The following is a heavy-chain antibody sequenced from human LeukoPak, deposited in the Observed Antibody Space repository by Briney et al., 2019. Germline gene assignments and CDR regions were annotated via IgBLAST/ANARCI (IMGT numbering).Heavy chain of an antibody. D-gene: IGHD3-22*01. J-gene: IGHJ4*02. CDR2: ISCSGGST. CDR3: AKSPKHYYDSSGYQYYFDY. CDR1: TVSTYA. Sequence: GGSLRLSCAFTVSTYAMSWVRQAPGKGLEWVSAISCSGGSTYYADSVKGRFTISRDNSKNTMYLQMNSLRAEDTAVYYCAKSPKHYYDSSGYQYYFDYWGQGTLVTVSS. V-gene: IGHV3-23*01.